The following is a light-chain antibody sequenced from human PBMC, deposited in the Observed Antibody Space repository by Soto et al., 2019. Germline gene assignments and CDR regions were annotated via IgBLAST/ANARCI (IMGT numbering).Light chain of an antibody. J-gene: IGLJ1*01. V-gene: IGLV2-14*01. CDR1: SSDVGGYNY. CDR3: SSYTSSSTL. Sequence: QSALTQPASGSGSPGQSITISCTGTSSDVGGYNYVSWYQQHPGKAPKLMIYEVSNRPSGVSNRFSGSKSGNTASLTISGLQAEDEADYYCSSYTSSSTLFGTGTKVTVL. CDR2: EVS.